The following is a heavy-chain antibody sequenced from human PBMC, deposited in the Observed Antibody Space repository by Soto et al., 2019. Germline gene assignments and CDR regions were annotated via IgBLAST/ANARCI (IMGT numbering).Heavy chain of an antibody. Sequence: EVLLLESGGGLVQPGGSLRLSCEASGFSFSSFAMNWVRQAPGKGLEWVSAIGDGGASTYYADTVKGRFTSSRDNSRNTVYLQLRRLRDEKTGVYYGAKGVELDFWGNGTMVTVSS. CDR1: GFSFSSFA. D-gene: IGHD1-26*01. CDR2: IGDGGAST. CDR3: AKGVELDF. J-gene: IGHJ6*04. V-gene: IGHV3-23*01.